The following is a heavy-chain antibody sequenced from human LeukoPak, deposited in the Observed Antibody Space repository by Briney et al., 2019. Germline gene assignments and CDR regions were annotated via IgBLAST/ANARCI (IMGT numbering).Heavy chain of an antibody. CDR1: GGSISSYY. CDR2: IYYSGST. V-gene: IGHV4-59*01. J-gene: IGHJ3*02. Sequence: SETLSLTCTVSGGSISSYYWSWIRQPPGKGLEWIGYIYYSGSTNYNPSLKSRVTISVDTSKNQFSLKLTSVTAANTAVYHCARVSFKYYETSGPRGGAFDIWGQGTLVTVSS. D-gene: IGHD3-22*01. CDR3: ARVSFKYYETSGPRGGAFDI.